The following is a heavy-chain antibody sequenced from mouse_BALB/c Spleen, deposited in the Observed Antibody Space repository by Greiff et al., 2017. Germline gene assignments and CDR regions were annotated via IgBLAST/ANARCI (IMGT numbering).Heavy chain of an antibody. Sequence: QVQLQQSGPELVRPGVSVKISCKGSGYTFTDYAMHWVKQSHAKNLEWIGVISTYYGNTNYNQKFKGKATMTVDKSSSTAYMELARLTSEDSAIYYCAREGIYYGNGAWFAYWGQGTLVTVSA. CDR2: ISTYYGNT. CDR3: AREGIYYGNGAWFAY. D-gene: IGHD2-1*01. CDR1: GYTFTDYA. J-gene: IGHJ3*01. V-gene: IGHV1-67*01.